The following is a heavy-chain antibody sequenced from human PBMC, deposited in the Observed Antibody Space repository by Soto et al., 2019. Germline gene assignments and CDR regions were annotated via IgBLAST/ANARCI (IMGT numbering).Heavy chain of an antibody. CDR3: ARVAKGQWLVDY. V-gene: IGHV3-74*01. Sequence: EVQLVESGGGLVQPGGSLRLSCAASGFTFSSYWLHWVRQAPGKGLVWVSRVNMDGSSTTYADSMKGRFTISRDNAKNTVYLEMNSLRDEDTSVYDCARVAKGQWLVDYWGQGTLVTVSS. CDR2: VNMDGSST. D-gene: IGHD6-19*01. CDR1: GFTFSSYW. J-gene: IGHJ4*02.